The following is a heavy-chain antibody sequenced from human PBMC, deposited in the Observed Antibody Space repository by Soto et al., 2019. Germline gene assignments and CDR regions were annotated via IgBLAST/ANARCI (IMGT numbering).Heavy chain of an antibody. Sequence: GGSLRLSCAASGFIFSSYGMHWVRQAPGKGLEWVAVIWYDGSNKYYADSVKGRFTISRDNSKNTLYLQMNSLRAEDTAVYYCARGPSLESLIAAAGPTDFXYWGQGTLVXVSS. J-gene: IGHJ4*02. V-gene: IGHV3-33*01. CDR2: IWYDGSNK. CDR3: ARGPSLESLIAAAGPTDFXY. D-gene: IGHD6-13*01. CDR1: GFIFSSYG.